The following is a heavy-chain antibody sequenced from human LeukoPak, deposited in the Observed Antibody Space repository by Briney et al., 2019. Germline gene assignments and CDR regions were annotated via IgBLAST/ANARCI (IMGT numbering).Heavy chain of an antibody. V-gene: IGHV4-34*01. CDR2: ISHSGST. Sequence: SETLSLTCAVYGWSFSGYYWSWIRQSPGKGLEWIGEISHSGSTYYNPSLKSRVTISLDTSKNQFSLKLTSVTAADTAVYYCARGVSDQNWGQGTLVTVSS. J-gene: IGHJ4*02. CDR3: ARGVSDQN. CDR1: GWSFSGYY.